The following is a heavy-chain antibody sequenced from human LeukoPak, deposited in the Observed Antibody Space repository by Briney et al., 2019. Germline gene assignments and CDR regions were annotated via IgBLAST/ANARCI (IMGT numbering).Heavy chain of an antibody. CDR2: TSNKAHSYTT. CDR1: GFTFSDHY. CDR3: ARGRGSGYYALDY. Sequence: GGSLRLSCAASGFTFSDHYMDWVRQAPGNGLEWVGRTSNKAHSYTTEYAASVKGRFTISRDDSQTSMYLQMNSLKTEDSAVYYCARGRGSGYYALDYWGQGAQVTVSS. D-gene: IGHD3-22*01. J-gene: IGHJ4*02. V-gene: IGHV3-72*01.